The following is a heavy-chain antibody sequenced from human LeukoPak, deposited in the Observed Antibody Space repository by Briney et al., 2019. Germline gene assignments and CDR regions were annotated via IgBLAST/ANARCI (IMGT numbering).Heavy chain of an antibody. CDR3: ASSGSYRFDY. CDR2: ITASGTAM. Sequence: GGSLRLSCAAAGFTFSSYSMNWVRQAPGKGLEWVSHITASGTAMFYADSVKGRFTISRDNAKNSLYLQMNSLRDEDTAVYYCASSGSYRFDYWGQGTLVTVSS. CDR1: GFTFSSYS. V-gene: IGHV3-48*02. J-gene: IGHJ4*02. D-gene: IGHD1-26*01.